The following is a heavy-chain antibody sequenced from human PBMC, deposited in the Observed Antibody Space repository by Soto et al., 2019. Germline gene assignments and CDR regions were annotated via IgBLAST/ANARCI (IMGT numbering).Heavy chain of an antibody. CDR3: AKVPDCSGGSCYWFDP. Sequence: PGGSLRLSCAASGFTFSSYAMSWVRQAPGKGLEWVSAISGSGGSTYYADSVKGRFTISRDNSKNTLYLQMNSLRAEDTAVYYCAKVPDCSGGSCYWFDPWGQGTLGTVSS. J-gene: IGHJ5*02. CDR2: ISGSGGST. V-gene: IGHV3-23*01. CDR1: GFTFSSYA. D-gene: IGHD2-15*01.